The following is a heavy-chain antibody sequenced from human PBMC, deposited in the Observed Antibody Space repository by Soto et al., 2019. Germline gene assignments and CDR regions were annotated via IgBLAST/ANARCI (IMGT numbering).Heavy chain of an antibody. CDR1: GGTFSSYA. D-gene: IGHD1-1*01. J-gene: IGHJ6*02. CDR3: ARDLSPMEGISDGMDV. Sequence: GASVKVSCKASGGTFSSYAISWVRQAPGQGLEWMGGIIPIFGTANYAQKFQGRVTITAGESTSTAYMELSSLRSEDTAVYYCARDLSPMEGISDGMDVWGQGTTVTVSS. V-gene: IGHV1-69*13. CDR2: IIPIFGTA.